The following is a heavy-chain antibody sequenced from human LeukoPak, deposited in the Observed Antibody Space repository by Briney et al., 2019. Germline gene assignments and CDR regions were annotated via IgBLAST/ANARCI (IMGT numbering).Heavy chain of an antibody. J-gene: IGHJ4*02. V-gene: IGHV4-39*02. Sequence: SQTLSLTCAVSVGSISSSSYYWGWIRQPPGKGLEWIGSIFYNGNTYYNSSLKSRVTISVDTSKNHFSLKVTSVTSADTAVYYCARRTSGGGLFDHWGQGTLVTVSS. D-gene: IGHD3-10*01. CDR3: ARRTSGGGLFDH. CDR1: VGSISSSSYY. CDR2: IFYNGNT.